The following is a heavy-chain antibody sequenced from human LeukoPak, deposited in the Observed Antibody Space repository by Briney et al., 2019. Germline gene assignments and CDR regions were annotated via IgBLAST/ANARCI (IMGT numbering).Heavy chain of an antibody. D-gene: IGHD4-23*01. CDR1: GGSINSYY. J-gene: IGHJ4*02. CDR3: ARGGKATVVTM. Sequence: KPSETLSLTCTVSGGSINSYYWSWIRQLAGKGLEWIGRIYSSGSTNYNPSLKSRVSMSVDTSKNQFSLKLTSVTAADTAVYYCARGGKATVVTMWGQGILVTVSS. CDR2: IYSSGST. V-gene: IGHV4-4*07.